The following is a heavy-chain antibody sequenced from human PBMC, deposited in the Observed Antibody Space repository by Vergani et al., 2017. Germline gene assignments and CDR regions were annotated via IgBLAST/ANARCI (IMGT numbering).Heavy chain of an antibody. D-gene: IGHD3-9*01. J-gene: IGHJ4*02. CDR3: ARTESFILRYFHWAL. Sequence: QLQLQQSGPGLVKPSETLFLTCTVSADSISSGSYYWGWIRQPPGKSLEWIGSIYYSGLTYYNPSLKSRVAISVDTSKNQFSLKLSSVTAADTAIYFCARTESFILRYFHWALWGQGTLVTVSS. CDR1: ADSISSGSYY. V-gene: IGHV4-39*01. CDR2: IYYSGLT.